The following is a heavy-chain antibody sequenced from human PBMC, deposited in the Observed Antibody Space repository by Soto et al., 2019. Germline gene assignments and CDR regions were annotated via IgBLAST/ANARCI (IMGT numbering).Heavy chain of an antibody. CDR2: ISFDGSNK. Sequence: GGSLRLSCAASGFTFSSYGMHWVRQAPGKGLEWVAVISFDGSNKYYADSVKGRFTISRDNSKNTLYLQMNSLRAEDTAVYYSAKDSAAVAGLNWGQGTLVTVSS. CDR1: GFTFSSYG. CDR3: AKDSAAVAGLN. J-gene: IGHJ4*02. V-gene: IGHV3-30*18. D-gene: IGHD6-19*01.